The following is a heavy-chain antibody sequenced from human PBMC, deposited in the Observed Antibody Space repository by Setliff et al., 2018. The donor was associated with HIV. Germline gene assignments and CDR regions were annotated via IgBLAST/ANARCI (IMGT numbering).Heavy chain of an antibody. J-gene: IGHJ4*02. Sequence: SETLSLTCTVSGGSASNSRYYWTWIRQPPGKGLEWIGEINHSGSTSYNPSLMSRVTISADTSKDQFSLKLRSVTAADTAVYYCARGASKELDYWGPGTLVTVSS. CDR3: ARGASKELDY. CDR2: INHSGST. V-gene: IGHV4-39*07. CDR1: GGSASNSRYY. D-gene: IGHD1-1*01.